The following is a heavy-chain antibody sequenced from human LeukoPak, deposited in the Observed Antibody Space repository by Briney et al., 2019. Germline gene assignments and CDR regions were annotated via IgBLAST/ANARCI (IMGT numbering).Heavy chain of an antibody. V-gene: IGHV4-34*01. D-gene: IGHD6-6*01. J-gene: IGHJ4*02. CDR1: GGSFSGYY. Sequence: SETLSLTCAVYGGSFSGYYWSWIRQPPGKGLEWIGEINHSGSTNYNPSLKSRVTISVDTSKNQFSLKLSSVTAADTAVYYCARGPGIAARLTPFDYWGQGTLVTVSS. CDR2: INHSGST. CDR3: ARGPGIAARLTPFDY.